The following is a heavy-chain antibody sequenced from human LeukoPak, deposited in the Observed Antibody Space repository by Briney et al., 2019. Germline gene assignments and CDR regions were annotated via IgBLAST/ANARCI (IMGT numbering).Heavy chain of an antibody. CDR2: IRSKANSYAT. CDR3: TSIVVVPAATDALDI. J-gene: IGHJ3*02. CDR1: GFTFSGSA. V-gene: IGHV3-73*01. Sequence: PGGSLRLSCAASGFTFSGSAMHWVRQAPGKGLGWVGRIRSKANSYATAYAASVKGRFTISRDDSKNTAYLQMNSLKTEDTAVYYCTSIVVVPAATDALDIWGQGTMVTVSS. D-gene: IGHD2-2*01.